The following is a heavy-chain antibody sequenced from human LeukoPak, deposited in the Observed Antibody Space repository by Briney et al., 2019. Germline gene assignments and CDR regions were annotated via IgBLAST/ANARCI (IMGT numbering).Heavy chain of an antibody. CDR3: ARRRDLYSGSYYPFDY. V-gene: IGHV5-51*01. J-gene: IGHJ4*02. Sequence: GESLKISCKGSGYSFTSYWIGWVRQMPGKGLKWMGIIYPGDSDARYSPSFQGQVTISADKPISTAYLQWSSLNASDTAMYYCARRRDLYSGSYYPFDYWGQGTLVTVSS. CDR1: GYSFTSYW. CDR2: IYPGDSDA. D-gene: IGHD1-26*01.